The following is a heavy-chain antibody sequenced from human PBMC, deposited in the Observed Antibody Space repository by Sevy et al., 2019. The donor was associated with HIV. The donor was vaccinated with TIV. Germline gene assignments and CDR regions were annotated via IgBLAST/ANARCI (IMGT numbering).Heavy chain of an antibody. CDR1: GGSISAYY. CDR3: TRAPPVRSGDDSLNWFDP. D-gene: IGHD5-12*01. CDR2: IYYTGST. Sequence: SETLSLTCTVSGGSISAYYWSWIRQPPVKALEYVGYIYYTGSTNYNPSLKNRVTMSVDTSKNQFSLKLSSVTAADTAVYYCTRAPPVRSGDDSLNWFDPWGPGTLVTVSS. V-gene: IGHV4-59*01. J-gene: IGHJ5*02.